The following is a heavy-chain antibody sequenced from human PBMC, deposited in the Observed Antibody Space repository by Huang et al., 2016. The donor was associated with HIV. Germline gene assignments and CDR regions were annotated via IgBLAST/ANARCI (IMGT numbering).Heavy chain of an antibody. CDR2: INPNSGGT. V-gene: IGHV1-2*02. D-gene: IGHD2-2*01. Sequence: QVQLVQSGAEVKKPGASVKVSCKASGYTFTGYYMHWVRQAPGQGLEWMGWINPNSGGTNYAQKYQGRITVTRDTSISTAYMELSRLRSDDTAVYYCAAGVVPAADYYYYYGMDVWGQGTTVTVSS. CDR3: AAGVVPAADYYYYYGMDV. J-gene: IGHJ6*02. CDR1: GYTFTGYY.